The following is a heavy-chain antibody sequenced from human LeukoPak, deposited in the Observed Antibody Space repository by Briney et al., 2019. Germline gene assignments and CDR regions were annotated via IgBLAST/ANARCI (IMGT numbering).Heavy chain of an antibody. Sequence: GGSLRLSCAASGFTFDDYAMHWVRQAPGKGLEWVSLISCGGGSTYYADSVKGRFTIARDNSKTSLYLHMNSLRAEDTALYYCAKDRSGNSYGHFDYWGQGTLVTVSS. V-gene: IGHV3-43D*04. CDR3: AKDRSGNSYGHFDY. J-gene: IGHJ4*02. CDR2: ISCGGGST. CDR1: GFTFDDYA. D-gene: IGHD3-10*01.